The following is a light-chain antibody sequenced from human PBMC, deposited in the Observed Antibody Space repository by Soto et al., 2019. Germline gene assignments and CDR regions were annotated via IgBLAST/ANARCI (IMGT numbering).Light chain of an antibody. CDR2: RAS. J-gene: IGKJ1*01. CDR1: QTIYSN. V-gene: IGKV3-15*01. Sequence: IVMTQSPATLSVSPVERSTLSCRAGQTIYSNVAWYQQRPGQAPRLLIYRASTRATGVPARFSGSGSGSDFTLTISSLEPEDFAVYYCQQYRSSPTTFGQGTKVDIK. CDR3: QQYRSSPTT.